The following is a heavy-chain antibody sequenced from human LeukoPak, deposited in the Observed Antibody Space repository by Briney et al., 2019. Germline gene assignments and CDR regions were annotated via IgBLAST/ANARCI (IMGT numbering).Heavy chain of an antibody. CDR2: INPSGGST. CDR1: GGTFSSYA. Sequence: ASVKVSCKASGGTFSSYAISWVRQAPGQGLEWMGIINPSGGSTSYAQKFQGRVTMTRDTSTSTVYMELSSLRSEDTAVYYCARDIPWGGYGDRDDAFDIWGQGTMVTVSS. V-gene: IGHV1-46*01. J-gene: IGHJ3*02. CDR3: ARDIPWGGYGDRDDAFDI. D-gene: IGHD4-17*01.